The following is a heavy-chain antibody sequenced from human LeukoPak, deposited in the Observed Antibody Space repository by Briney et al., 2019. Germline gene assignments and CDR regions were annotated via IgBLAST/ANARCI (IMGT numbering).Heavy chain of an antibody. Sequence: GASVKVSCKASGYTFTGYYMHWVRQAPGQGLEWMGWINPNSGGTNYAQKFQGRVTMTRDTSISTAYMELSRLRSDDTAVYYCAREGDYYDSSGYYLWGQGTLVTVSS. CDR2: INPNSGGT. CDR3: AREGDYYDSSGYYL. D-gene: IGHD3-22*01. CDR1: GYTFTGYY. V-gene: IGHV1-2*02. J-gene: IGHJ5*02.